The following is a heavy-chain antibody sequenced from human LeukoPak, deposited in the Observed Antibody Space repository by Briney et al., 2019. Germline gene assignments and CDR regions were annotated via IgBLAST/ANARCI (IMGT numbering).Heavy chain of an antibody. V-gene: IGHV1-69*10. J-gene: IGHJ4*02. CDR1: GGTFSSYA. CDR3: ARDVWDSSGYYRTYYFDY. CDR2: IIPIFGIA. Sequence: SVRVSCTASGGTFSSYAISWVRQAPGQGLEWMGGIIPIFGIANYAQKVQGRVTITADKSTSTAYMELSSLRSEDTAVYYCARDVWDSSGYYRTYYFDYWGQGTLVTVSS. D-gene: IGHD3-22*01.